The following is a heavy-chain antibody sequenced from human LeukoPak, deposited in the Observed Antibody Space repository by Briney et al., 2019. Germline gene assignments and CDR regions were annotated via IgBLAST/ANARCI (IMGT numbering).Heavy chain of an antibody. J-gene: IGHJ6*02. CDR2: IKQDGSEE. Sequence: GGSLRLSCAASGFTFSSYWMSWVRQAPGKGLEWVANIKQDGSEEYYVDSVKGRFTISRDNAKNSLYLQMNSLRAEDTAVYYCARCSSGWLGIYYYYGMDVWGQGTTVTVSS. V-gene: IGHV3-7*01. CDR3: ARCSSGWLGIYYYYGMDV. D-gene: IGHD6-19*01. CDR1: GFTFSSYW.